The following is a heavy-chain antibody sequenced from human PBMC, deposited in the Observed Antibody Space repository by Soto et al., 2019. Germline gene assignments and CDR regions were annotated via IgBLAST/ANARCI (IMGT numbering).Heavy chain of an antibody. Sequence: XETLSLNCTVSGGSINTFYWSWVRQPAGKGLEWIGRIFSSGSTSFNPSLESRVAMSVDTSKNHFSLNLSSVTAADMAVYYCAREGSYSAYNFAHGIQLWSFDFWGQGALVTVSS. D-gene: IGHD5-12*01. CDR1: GGSINTFY. CDR3: AREGSYSAYNFAHGIQLWSFDF. J-gene: IGHJ4*02. V-gene: IGHV4-4*07. CDR2: IFSSGST.